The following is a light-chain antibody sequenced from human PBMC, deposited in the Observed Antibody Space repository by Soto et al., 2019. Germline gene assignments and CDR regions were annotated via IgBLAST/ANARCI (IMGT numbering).Light chain of an antibody. Sequence: QSVLTQPASVSASLGQSITISCTGTSSDVGAYNYVSCYQHQPGTATKLMFSEISNRPSGVSNRFSGSKSANTASLIISGLQAEDEADYYCSSVTSITAYVFGTGTKVTVL. V-gene: IGLV2-14*01. J-gene: IGLJ1*01. CDR2: EIS. CDR3: SSVTSITAYV. CDR1: SSDVGAYNY.